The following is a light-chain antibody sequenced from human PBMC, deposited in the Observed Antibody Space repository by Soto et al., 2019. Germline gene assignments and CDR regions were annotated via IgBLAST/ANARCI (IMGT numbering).Light chain of an antibody. V-gene: IGKV1-5*03. CDR2: KAS. CDR3: QQYNSNPRT. CDR1: QSISAW. Sequence: DIQMTQSPSTLSASVGDRVIITCRASQSISAWLAWYQQKPGKAPKLLIYKASNLESGVPSRFSGSGSGTEFTLTISGLQPDDFATYYYQQYNSNPRTFGGGTKVEIK. J-gene: IGKJ4*01.